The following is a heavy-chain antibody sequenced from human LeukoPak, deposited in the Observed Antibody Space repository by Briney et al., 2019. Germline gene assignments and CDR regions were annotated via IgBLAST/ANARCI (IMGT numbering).Heavy chain of an antibody. CDR2: IIPIFGTA. J-gene: IGHJ6*03. Sequence: WASVKVSCKASGGTFSSYAISWVRQAPGQGLERVGGIIPIFGTANYAQKFQGRVTITADESTSTAYMELSSLRSEDTAVYYCARLNGNYGARHYYYYMDVWGKGTTVTVSS. V-gene: IGHV1-69*01. D-gene: IGHD4-17*01. CDR1: GGTFSSYA. CDR3: ARLNGNYGARHYYYYMDV.